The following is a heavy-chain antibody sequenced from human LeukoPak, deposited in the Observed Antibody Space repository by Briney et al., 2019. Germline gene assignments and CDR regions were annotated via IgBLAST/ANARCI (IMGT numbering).Heavy chain of an antibody. V-gene: IGHV3-48*04. J-gene: IGHJ4*02. D-gene: IGHD1-20*01. CDR1: GFTFSSSH. CDR2: ISSSGSTL. Sequence: GGSLRLSCAVSGFTFSSSHMNWVRQAPGKGLEWVSYISSSGSTLYYADSVKGRITISRDNAKNSLYLQMNSLRAEDTAVYYCARRRYNWNAIDYWGQGTLVTVSS. CDR3: ARRRYNWNAIDY.